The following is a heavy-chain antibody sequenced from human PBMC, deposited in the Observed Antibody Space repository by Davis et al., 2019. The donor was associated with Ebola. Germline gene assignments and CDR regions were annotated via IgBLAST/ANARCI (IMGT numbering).Heavy chain of an antibody. V-gene: IGHV3-53*01. CDR3: ASGMYSSSWYGYYYGMDV. CDR1: GFTVSSNY. CDR2: IYSGGST. Sequence: GESLKISCAASGFTVSSNYMSWVRQAPGKGLEWVSVIYSGGSTYYADSVKGRFTISRDNSKNTLYLQMNSLRAEDTAVYYCASGMYSSSWYGYYYGMDVWGQGTTVTVSS. J-gene: IGHJ6*02. D-gene: IGHD6-13*01.